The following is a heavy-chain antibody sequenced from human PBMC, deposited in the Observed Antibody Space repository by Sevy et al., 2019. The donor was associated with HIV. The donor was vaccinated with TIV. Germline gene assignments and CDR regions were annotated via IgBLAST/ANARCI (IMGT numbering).Heavy chain of an antibody. CDR1: GFTFDDYG. CDR2: INWNGGNT. V-gene: IGHV3-20*01. Sequence: GGSLRLSCAASGFTFDDYGMTWVRQAPGKGLEWVSGINWNGGNTGYADSVKGRFTISRYNAKNYLYLQMNSLRAEDTALYHCARRIRYDSSGYGFYFDHWGQGTLVTVSS. CDR3: ARRIRYDSSGYGFYFDH. D-gene: IGHD3-22*01. J-gene: IGHJ4*02.